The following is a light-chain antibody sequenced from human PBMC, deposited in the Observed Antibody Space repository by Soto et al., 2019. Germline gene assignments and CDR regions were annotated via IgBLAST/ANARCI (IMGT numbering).Light chain of an antibody. CDR1: QDISDY. CDR3: QPDKSWPLT. V-gene: IGKV1-9*01. Sequence: DIKMTQSPSTLSASVGGRVTITCRASQDISDYLAWYQQRPGKAPKLLIYAATTLQSGVPSRFSGSGSGTEFTLTISSLQPEDFAIYYCQPDKSWPLTFGQGTQVDIK. J-gene: IGKJ5*01. CDR2: AAT.